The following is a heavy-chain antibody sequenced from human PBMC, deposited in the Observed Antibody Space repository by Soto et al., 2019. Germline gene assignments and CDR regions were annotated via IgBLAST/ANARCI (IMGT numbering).Heavy chain of an antibody. J-gene: IGHJ4*02. Sequence: EVQLVESGGGLVKPGGSLRLSCTATGFTFSSHNMNWVRQAPGKGLEWVSYISTWSSYTFYADSVKGRFTISRDNAKNSLFLQMHSRRAEDTAGYCCTTATHDYGALDYWGQGALGTVSS. CDR1: GFTFSSHN. D-gene: IGHD4-17*01. V-gene: IGHV3-21*01. CDR3: TTATHDYGALDY. CDR2: ISTWSSYT.